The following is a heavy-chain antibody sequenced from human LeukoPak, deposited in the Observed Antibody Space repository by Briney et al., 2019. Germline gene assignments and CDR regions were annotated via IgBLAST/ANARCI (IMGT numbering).Heavy chain of an antibody. CDR1: GYTFTSYY. Sequence: ASVKVSFKASGYTFTSYYMHWVRQAPGQGLEWMGIINPSGGSTSYAQKFQGRVTMTRDTSTSTVYMELSSLRSEDTAVYYCARGGVDGVAGQVAPLDYWGQGTLVTVSS. CDR2: INPSGGST. CDR3: ARGGVDGVAGQVAPLDY. V-gene: IGHV1-46*01. D-gene: IGHD6-19*01. J-gene: IGHJ4*02.